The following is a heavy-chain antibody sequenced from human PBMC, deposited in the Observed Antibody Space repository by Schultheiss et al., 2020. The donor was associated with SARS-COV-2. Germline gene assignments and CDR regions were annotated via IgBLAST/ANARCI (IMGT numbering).Heavy chain of an antibody. CDR1: GFTFGTYN. Sequence: GESLKISCAASGFTFGTYNMHWVRQAPGKGLEFVASIRSSGRDIYYADSMQGRFTVSRDNANNSLYLQMHSLRAEDTAVYYCARGAYGLGSHSYNFYGMDVWGQGTRVTVSS. J-gene: IGHJ6*02. V-gene: IGHV3-21*01. CDR3: ARGAYGLGSHSYNFYGMDV. D-gene: IGHD3-10*01. CDR2: IRSSGRDI.